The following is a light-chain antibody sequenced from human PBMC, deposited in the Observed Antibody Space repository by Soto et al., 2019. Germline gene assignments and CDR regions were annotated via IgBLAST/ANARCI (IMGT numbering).Light chain of an antibody. CDR2: GAS. CDR3: QQYNNWPRT. J-gene: IGKJ1*01. V-gene: IGKV3-15*01. CDR1: QSVSTN. Sequence: EIVMTQSPATLSVSPGASAPLSWRARQSVSTNLAWYPQKPGQVPRVLIYGASTRATEIPARFSGSGSGTEFTLTIDSLQSEDFAVYYCQQYNNWPRTFGQGTKV.